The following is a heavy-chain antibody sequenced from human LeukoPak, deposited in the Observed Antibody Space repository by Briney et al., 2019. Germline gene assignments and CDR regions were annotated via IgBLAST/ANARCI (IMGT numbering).Heavy chain of an antibody. CDR3: ARHRLYGGIPYYYYYGMDV. D-gene: IGHD4-23*01. CDR1: GGSISSYY. Sequence: SETLPLTCTVSGGSISSYYWSWIRQPPGKGLEWIGYIYYSGSTNYNPSLKSRVTISVDTSKNQFSLKLSSVTAADTAVYYCARHRLYGGIPYYYYYGMDVWGQGTTVTVSS. V-gene: IGHV4-59*08. CDR2: IYYSGST. J-gene: IGHJ6*02.